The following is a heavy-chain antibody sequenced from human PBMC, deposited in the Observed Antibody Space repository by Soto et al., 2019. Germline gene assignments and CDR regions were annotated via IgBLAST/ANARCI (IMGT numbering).Heavy chain of an antibody. V-gene: IGHV3-74*01. J-gene: IGHJ3*01. CDR2: INSDGSTI. CDR1: GYTFSPFW. CDR3: XXXXXYPDSFDV. Sequence: EVQLVESGGGLVQPGESLRLSCAASGYTFSPFWMHWVRQAPGKGLVWVSHINSDGSTIIYADSVKGRFTISRDNAKXXXXXXXXXXXXXXXXXXXXXXXXXYPDSFDVWGRGTMVTVSS.